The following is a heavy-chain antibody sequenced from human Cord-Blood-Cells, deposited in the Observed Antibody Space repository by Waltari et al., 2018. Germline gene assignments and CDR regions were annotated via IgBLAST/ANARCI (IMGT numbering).Heavy chain of an antibody. CDR3: AHASSGYSVDY. D-gene: IGHD3-22*01. CDR2: IYWNDDK. Sequence: QITLKESGPTLVKPTQTLTLTCTFSGFSLSTSGVGVGWIRQPPGKALEWLALIYWNDDKRYSPSLRSRLTITKDTSKNQVVLTMTNMDPVDTATYYCAHASSGYSVDYWGQGTLVTVSS. V-gene: IGHV2-5*01. J-gene: IGHJ4*02. CDR1: GFSLSTSGVG.